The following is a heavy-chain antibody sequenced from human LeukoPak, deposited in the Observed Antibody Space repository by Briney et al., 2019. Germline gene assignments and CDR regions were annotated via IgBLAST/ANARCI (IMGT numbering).Heavy chain of an antibody. D-gene: IGHD3-22*01. CDR3: ARNYYDSSGYFDAFDI. J-gene: IGHJ3*02. CDR1: GGSISSGGYY. CDR2: IYYSGST. Sequence: SQTLSLTCTVSGGSISSGGYYWSWIRQHPGKGLEWIGYIYYSGSTYYNPSLKSRVTISVDTSKNQFSLKLSSVTVADTAVYYCARNYYDSSGYFDAFDIWGQGTMVTVSS. V-gene: IGHV4-31*03.